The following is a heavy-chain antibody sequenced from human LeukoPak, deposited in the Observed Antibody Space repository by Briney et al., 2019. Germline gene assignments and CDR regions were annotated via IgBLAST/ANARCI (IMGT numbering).Heavy chain of an antibody. Sequence: ASVKVSCKASGYTFTGYYMHWVRQAPGQGLEWMGWINPNSGGTNYAQKFQGRVTMTRDTSISTAYMELSRLRSDDTAVYYCARVVGATAEFDYWGQGTLATVSS. CDR3: ARVVGATAEFDY. CDR2: INPNSGGT. J-gene: IGHJ4*02. V-gene: IGHV1-2*02. CDR1: GYTFTGYY. D-gene: IGHD1-26*01.